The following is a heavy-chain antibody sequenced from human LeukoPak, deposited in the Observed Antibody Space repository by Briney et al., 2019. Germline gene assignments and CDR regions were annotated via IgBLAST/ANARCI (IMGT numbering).Heavy chain of an antibody. Sequence: SEILSLTCTVSGGSISSGDYYWSWIRQPPGKGLEWIGYIYYSGSTYYNPSLKSRVTISVDTSKNQFSLKLSSVTAADTAVYYCARDRATKYSSGYFWFGFNDYWGQGTLVTVSS. J-gene: IGHJ4*02. CDR1: GGSISSGDYY. CDR2: IYYSGST. D-gene: IGHD3-22*01. V-gene: IGHV4-30-4*08. CDR3: ARDRATKYSSGYFWFGFNDY.